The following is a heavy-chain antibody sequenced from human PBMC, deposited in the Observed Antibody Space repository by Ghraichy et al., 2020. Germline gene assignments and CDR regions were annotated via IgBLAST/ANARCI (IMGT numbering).Heavy chain of an antibody. D-gene: IGHD6-13*01. CDR1: GGSISSGGYY. CDR2: IYYSGST. CDR3: AGDPPSDSSSWYSGAFDI. Sequence: SETLSLTCTVSGGSISSGGYYWSWIRQHPGKGLEWIGYIYYSGSTYYNPSLKSRVTISVDTSKNQFSLKLSSVTAADTAVYYCAGDPPSDSSSWYSGAFDIWGQGTMVTVSS. J-gene: IGHJ3*02. V-gene: IGHV4-31*03.